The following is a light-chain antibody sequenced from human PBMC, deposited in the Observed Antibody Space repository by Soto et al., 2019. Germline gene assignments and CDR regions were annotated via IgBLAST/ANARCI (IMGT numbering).Light chain of an antibody. V-gene: IGLV2-14*01. J-gene: IGLJ1*01. Sequence: QSLLTQPXSVSGSPGQSITISCTGTISDFVVYNYVSWYQQLPGKAPKLMIYGVSNRPSGVSNRFSGSKSGNTASLTISGLQADDEADYYCSTHTTSGALQVFGTGTKVTVL. CDR2: GVS. CDR3: STHTTSGALQV. CDR1: ISDFVVYNY.